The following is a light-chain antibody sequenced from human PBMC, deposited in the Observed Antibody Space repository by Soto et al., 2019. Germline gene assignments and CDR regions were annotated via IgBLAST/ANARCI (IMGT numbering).Light chain of an antibody. CDR3: MQDYNYPRT. Sequence: AIQMTQSPSSLSASVGDRVTITCRESQGSRNDLGWYQQKPGNAPKVLIYAASTLQSGVPSRFSGSGSGTDFTLTITSLQPEDFATYYCMQDYNYPRTFGQGNKVEIK. V-gene: IGKV1-6*01. CDR2: AAS. J-gene: IGKJ1*01. CDR1: QGSRND.